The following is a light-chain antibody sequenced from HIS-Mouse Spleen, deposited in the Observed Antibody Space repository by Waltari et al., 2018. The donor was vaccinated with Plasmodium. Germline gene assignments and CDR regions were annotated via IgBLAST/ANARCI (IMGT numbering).Light chain of an antibody. Sequence: AIQLTQSPSSLSASVGDRVPITCRASQGISSALAWYQQKPGKAPKLLIYDASSLESGVPSRFSGSGSGTDFTLTISSLQPEDFATYYCQQFNNYPSITFGQGTRLEIK. CDR1: QGISSA. V-gene: IGKV1D-13*01. CDR3: QQFNNYPSIT. CDR2: DAS. J-gene: IGKJ5*01.